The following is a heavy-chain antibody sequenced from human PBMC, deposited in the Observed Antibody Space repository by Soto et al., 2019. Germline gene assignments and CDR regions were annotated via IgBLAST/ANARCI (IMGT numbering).Heavy chain of an antibody. D-gene: IGHD6-13*01. Sequence: EVRLVESGGGLVQPGGSLRLSFAASGFTFSSYWMHWVRQAPGKGLVWVSRINSDGSSTSYADSVKGRFTISRDNAKNTLYLQMNSLRAEDTAVYYCASSWQQNGMDVWGQGTTVTVSS. V-gene: IGHV3-74*01. J-gene: IGHJ6*02. CDR1: GFTFSSYW. CDR3: ASSWQQNGMDV. CDR2: INSDGSST.